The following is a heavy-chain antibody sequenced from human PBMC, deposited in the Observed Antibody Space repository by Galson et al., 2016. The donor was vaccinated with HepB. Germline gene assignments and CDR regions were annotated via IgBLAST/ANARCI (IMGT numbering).Heavy chain of an antibody. CDR3: AKRPYSYGWHYGMDV. CDR2: ITSGGTA. J-gene: IGHJ6*02. D-gene: IGHD5-18*01. V-gene: IGHV3-23*01. Sequence: LRLSCAASGFSFSSYAMSWVRQAPGKGLEWVSGITSGGTAYYADSVKGRFTISRDNSKNILYLQVKSLRDKDTAVYYCAKRPYSYGWHYGMDVWGQGTTVTVSS. CDR1: GFSFSSYA.